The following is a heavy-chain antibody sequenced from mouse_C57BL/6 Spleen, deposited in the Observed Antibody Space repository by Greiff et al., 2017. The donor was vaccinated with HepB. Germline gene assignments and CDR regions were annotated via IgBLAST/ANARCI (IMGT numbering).Heavy chain of an antibody. J-gene: IGHJ4*01. Sequence: VQRVESGPELVKPGASVKISCKASGYAFSSSWMNWVKQRPGKGLEWIGRIYPGDGDTNYNGKFKGKATLTADKSSSTAYMQLSSLTSEDSAVYFGASVYDGCYTGYAMDYWGQGTSVTVSS. D-gene: IGHD2-3*01. CDR3: ASVYDGCYTGYAMDY. CDR1: GYAFSSSW. CDR2: IYPGDGDT. V-gene: IGHV1-82*01.